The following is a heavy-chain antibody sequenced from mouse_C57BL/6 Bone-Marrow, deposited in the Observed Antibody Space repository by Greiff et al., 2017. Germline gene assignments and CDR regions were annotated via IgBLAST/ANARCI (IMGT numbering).Heavy chain of an antibody. D-gene: IGHD1-1*01. CDR1: GYAFTNYL. V-gene: IGHV1-54*01. Sequence: QVQLQQSGAELVRPGTSVKVSCKASGYAFTNYLIEWVKQRPGQGLEWIGVINPGSGGTNYNEKFKCKATLTADQSYSHAYMQLSSLTSEDAAVYFLATHYYDGSSYEDYWGQGTTLTVSS. J-gene: IGHJ2*01. CDR2: INPGSGGT. CDR3: ATHYYDGSSYEDY.